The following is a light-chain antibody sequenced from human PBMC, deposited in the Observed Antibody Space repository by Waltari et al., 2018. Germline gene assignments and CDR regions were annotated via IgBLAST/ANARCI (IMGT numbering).Light chain of an antibody. J-gene: IGLJ2*01. CDR1: GHKLRARQD. CDR3: QSYDGSLSGSVI. Sequence: QSVLTQPPSVSGAPGQRVPIPCPGRGHKLRARQDVTWYQQLPGTAPKLLIYGNNNRPSGVPSRFSGSNSGTSASLAITGLQAEDEGDYFCQSYDGSLSGSVIFGGGTKLTVL. CDR2: GNN. V-gene: IGLV1-40*01.